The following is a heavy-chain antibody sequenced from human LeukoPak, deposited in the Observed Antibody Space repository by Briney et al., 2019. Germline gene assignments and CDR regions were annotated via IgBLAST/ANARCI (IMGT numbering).Heavy chain of an antibody. CDR2: INHSGST. V-gene: IGHV4-34*01. J-gene: IGHJ4*02. Sequence: SETLSLTCAVYGGSFSGYYWSWIRQPPGKGLEWIREINHSGSTNYNPSLKSRVTISVDTSKNQFSLKLSSVTAADTAVYYCATLAVAGPYWGQGTLVTVSS. CDR1: GGSFSGYY. D-gene: IGHD6-19*01. CDR3: ATLAVAGPY.